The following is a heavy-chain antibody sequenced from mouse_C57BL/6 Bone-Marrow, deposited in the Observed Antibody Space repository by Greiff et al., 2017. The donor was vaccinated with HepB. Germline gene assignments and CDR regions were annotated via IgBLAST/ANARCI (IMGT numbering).Heavy chain of an antibody. CDR2: IYPRSGNT. CDR1: GYTFTSYG. CDR3: ARGGLRLRYFDY. Sequence: QVQLKESGAELARPGASVKLSCKASGYTFTSYGISWVKQRTGQGLEWIGEIYPRSGNTYYNEKFKGKATLTADKSSSTAYMELRSLTSEDSAVYFCARGGLRLRYFDYWGQGTTLTVSS. V-gene: IGHV1-81*01. J-gene: IGHJ2*01. D-gene: IGHD3-2*02.